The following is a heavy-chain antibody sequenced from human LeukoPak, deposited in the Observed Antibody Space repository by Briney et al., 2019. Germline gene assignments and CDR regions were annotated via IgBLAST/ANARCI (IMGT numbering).Heavy chain of an antibody. CDR1: GYRFTSYW. V-gene: IGHV5-51*01. Sequence: GESLKISCKGSGYRFTSYWIGWVRQMPGKGLEWMGIIYPGDSDTRYSPSFQGQVTISADKSISTAYLQWSSLKASDTAMYYCARSPPIAYYYGSGSYYSRGWFDPWGQGTLVTVSS. CDR2: IYPGDSDT. CDR3: ARSPPIAYYYGSGSYYSRGWFDP. J-gene: IGHJ5*02. D-gene: IGHD3-10*01.